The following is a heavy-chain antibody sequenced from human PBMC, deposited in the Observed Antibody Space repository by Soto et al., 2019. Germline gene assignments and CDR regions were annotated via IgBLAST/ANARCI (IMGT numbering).Heavy chain of an antibody. V-gene: IGHV4-34*01. CDR2: INPSGGT. CDR3: ARVLAARASRDFDY. Sequence: QVQLQPWGAGLLKPSETLSLTCAVYGGSFSTDYWSWIRQPPGNGLEWIGAINPSGGTNYNPFLKSRVTISVATSKNQFSLKLSSVTAADTAVYYCARVLAARASRDFDYWGPGTLVTVSS. CDR1: GGSFSTDY. D-gene: IGHD6-6*01. J-gene: IGHJ4*02.